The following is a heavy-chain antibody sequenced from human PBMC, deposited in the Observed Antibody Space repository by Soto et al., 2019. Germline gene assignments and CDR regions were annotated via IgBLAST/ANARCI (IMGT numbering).Heavy chain of an antibody. Sequence: GGSLRLSCAASGFTFSSYSMNWVRQAPGKGLEWVSYISSSSSTIYYADSVKGRFTISRDNAKNSLYLQMNSLRAEDTAVYYCAREIGYCSGGSCSHSYYYYYGMDVWGQGT. V-gene: IGHV3-48*01. D-gene: IGHD2-15*01. J-gene: IGHJ6*02. CDR3: AREIGYCSGGSCSHSYYYYYGMDV. CDR2: ISSSSSTI. CDR1: GFTFSSYS.